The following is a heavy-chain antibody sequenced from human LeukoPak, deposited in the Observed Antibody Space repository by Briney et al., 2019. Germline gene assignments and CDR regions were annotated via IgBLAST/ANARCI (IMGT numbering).Heavy chain of an antibody. Sequence: GGSLRLSCAASGFSLSSYAMSWVRQAPGKGLERVSAISGSGGSTYYADFVKGRFTISRDNSKNTLYLQMNSLRAEDTAVYYCAKGRQLVPRAAFDIWGQGTMVTVSS. V-gene: IGHV3-23*01. D-gene: IGHD1-1*01. J-gene: IGHJ3*02. CDR2: ISGSGGST. CDR1: GFSLSSYA. CDR3: AKGRQLVPRAAFDI.